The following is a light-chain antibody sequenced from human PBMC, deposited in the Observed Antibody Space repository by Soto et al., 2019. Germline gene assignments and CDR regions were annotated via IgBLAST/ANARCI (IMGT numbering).Light chain of an antibody. J-gene: IGLJ1*01. CDR2: GST. CDR1: RSNIGAGYD. Sequence: QSVLTQPPSVSGAPGQRVTISCTGSRSNIGAGYDVHWYQQVPGTAPKLLIYGSTNRPSGVPDRFSGSKSGTSASLAITGLQAEDEADYYCQSYDSSLTGYVFGTGTKVTVL. CDR3: QSYDSSLTGYV. V-gene: IGLV1-40*01.